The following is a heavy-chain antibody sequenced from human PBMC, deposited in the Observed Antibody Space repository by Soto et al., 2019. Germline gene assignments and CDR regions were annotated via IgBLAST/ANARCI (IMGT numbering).Heavy chain of an antibody. CDR3: ARDPSEGRVGNWFES. CDR2: ISSGTSYV. V-gene: IGHV3-21*06. D-gene: IGHD2-2*01. Sequence: EVQLVESGGGLVKPGGSLRLSCAASGFTFSRYGMNWLRQAPGKGLEWVAAISSGTSYVYYADSVRGRFSTSRDNAKNILYLEMYTPRTEDTVVYYCARDPSEGRVGNWFESWGQGTLVTVSS. J-gene: IGHJ5*01. CDR1: GFTFSRYG.